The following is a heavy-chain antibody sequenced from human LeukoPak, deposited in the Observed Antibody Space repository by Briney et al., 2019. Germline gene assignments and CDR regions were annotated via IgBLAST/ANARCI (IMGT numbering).Heavy chain of an antibody. CDR2: ISYDGSNK. V-gene: IGHV3-30*04. J-gene: IGHJ3*02. CDR3: ARERHSGGLDAFDI. Sequence: PGRSLRLSCAASGITFNIYAMHWVGQAPGKGVEWVAVISYDGSNKYYADSVKGRFTISRDNSKNTLYLQMNSLRAEDTAVYDCARERHSGGLDAFDIWGQGTMVTVSS. D-gene: IGHD6-19*01. CDR1: GITFNIYA.